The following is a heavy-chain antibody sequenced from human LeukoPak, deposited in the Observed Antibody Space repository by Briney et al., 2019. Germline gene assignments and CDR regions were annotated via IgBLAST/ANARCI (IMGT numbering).Heavy chain of an antibody. CDR1: RFTFSSYS. CDR3: ARVKFGESYAPKSYYYYYMDV. D-gene: IGHD3-10*01. CDR2: ISSSGSYI. J-gene: IGHJ6*03. Sequence: GGSLRLSCAASRFTFSSYSMNWVRQAPGKGLEWVSSISSSGSYIYYADSVKGRFTISRDNAKNSPYLQMNSLRAEDTAVYYCARVKFGESYAPKSYYYYYMDVWGKGTTVTISS. V-gene: IGHV3-21*01.